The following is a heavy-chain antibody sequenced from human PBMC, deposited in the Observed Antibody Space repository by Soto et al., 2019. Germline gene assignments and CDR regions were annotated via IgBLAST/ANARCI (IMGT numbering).Heavy chain of an antibody. CDR1: GFSLSTSGVG. J-gene: IGHJ3*02. D-gene: IGHD3-22*01. Sequence: SGPTLVNPTQTLTLTCTFSGFSLSTSGVGVGWIRQPPGKALEWLALIYWDDDKRYSPSLKSRLTITKDTSKNQVVLTMTNMDPVDTATYYCAHRSYYDSSGYYTPDDAFDIWGQGTMVTVSS. CDR2: IYWDDDK. CDR3: AHRSYYDSSGYYTPDDAFDI. V-gene: IGHV2-5*02.